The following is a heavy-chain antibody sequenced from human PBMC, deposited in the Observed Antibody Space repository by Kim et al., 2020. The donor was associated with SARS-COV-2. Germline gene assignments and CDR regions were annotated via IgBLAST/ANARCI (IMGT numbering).Heavy chain of an antibody. V-gene: IGHV3-33*06. CDR1: GFTFSSYG. D-gene: IGHD3-10*01. Sequence: GGSLRLSCAASGFTFSSYGMHWVRQAPGKGLEWVAVIWYDGSNKYYADSVKGRFTISRDNSKNTLYLQMNSLRAEDTAVYYCAKERGGDYYGSGSYFDYWGQGTLVTLSS. CDR3: AKERGGDYYGSGSYFDY. CDR2: IWYDGSNK. J-gene: IGHJ4*02.